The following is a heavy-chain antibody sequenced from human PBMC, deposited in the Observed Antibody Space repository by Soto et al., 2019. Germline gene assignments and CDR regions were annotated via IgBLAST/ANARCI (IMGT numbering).Heavy chain of an antibody. Sequence: SVKVSCKASGYTFTSYAMHWVRQAPGQRLEWMGWINAGNGNTKYSQKFQGRVTITRDTSASTAYMELSSLRSEDTAVYYCARVRGPYCGGDCYPPTPNWFDPWGQGTLVTVSS. J-gene: IGHJ5*02. V-gene: IGHV1-3*01. CDR2: INAGNGNT. CDR1: GYTFTSYA. CDR3: ARVRGPYCGGDCYPPTPNWFDP. D-gene: IGHD2-21*02.